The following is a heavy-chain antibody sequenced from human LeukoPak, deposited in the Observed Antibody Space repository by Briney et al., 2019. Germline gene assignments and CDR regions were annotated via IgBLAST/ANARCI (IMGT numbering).Heavy chain of an antibody. J-gene: IGHJ4*02. CDR1: GYSFTSYG. V-gene: IGHV1-18*01. D-gene: IGHD3-10*01. Sequence: ASVKVSCKASGYSFTSYGISWVRQAPGQGLEWMGWISGYNGNTNYAQKFQGRVTLTTDTSTSTAYMELRRLISDDTAVYYCARAALYGSFFDYWGQGTLVTVSS. CDR3: ARAALYGSFFDY. CDR2: ISGYNGNT.